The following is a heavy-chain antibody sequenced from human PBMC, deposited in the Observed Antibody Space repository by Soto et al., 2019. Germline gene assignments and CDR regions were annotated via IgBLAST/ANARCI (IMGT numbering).Heavy chain of an antibody. CDR2: IIPIIGKA. CDR1: GRTFSRYA. CDR3: ARGRRKHPLRYFVWPQGLFDY. D-gene: IGHD3-9*01. J-gene: IGHJ4*02. Sequence: ASVKVSCKASGRTFSRYAIRWVRQAPGQGLEWMGGIIPIIGKANYAQKYQGRVTMTGNTSISTANMELSSLRSEDTAVYYCARGRRKHPLRYFVWPQGLFDYWGKGTLVTVSS. V-gene: IGHV1-69*10.